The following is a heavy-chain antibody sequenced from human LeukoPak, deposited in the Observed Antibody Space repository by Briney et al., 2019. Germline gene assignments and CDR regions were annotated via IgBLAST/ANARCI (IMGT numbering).Heavy chain of an antibody. CDR3: ARVRGYNKVFDY. Sequence: SETLSLTCAVYGGSFSGYYWSWIRQPPGKGLEWIGEINHSGSTNYNPSLKSRVTISVDTSKNQFSLKLSSVTAADTAVYYCARVRGYNKVFDYWGQGTLVTVSS. J-gene: IGHJ4*02. D-gene: IGHD5-24*01. CDR1: GGSFSGYY. V-gene: IGHV4-34*01. CDR2: INHSGST.